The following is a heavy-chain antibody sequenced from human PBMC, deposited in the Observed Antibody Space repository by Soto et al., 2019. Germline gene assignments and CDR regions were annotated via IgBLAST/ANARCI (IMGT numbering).Heavy chain of an antibody. CDR3: ARLPVTGIAAAGRPYYYYYMDV. D-gene: IGHD6-13*01. Sequence: EVQLVQSGAEVKKPGESLKISCKGSGYSFTSYWIGWMRQMPGKGLEWMGIIYPGDSDTRYSPSFQGQVTISADKSISTAYLQWSSLKASDTAMYYCARLPVTGIAAAGRPYYYYYMDVWGKGTTVTVSS. CDR2: IYPGDSDT. V-gene: IGHV5-51*03. CDR1: GYSFTSYW. J-gene: IGHJ6*03.